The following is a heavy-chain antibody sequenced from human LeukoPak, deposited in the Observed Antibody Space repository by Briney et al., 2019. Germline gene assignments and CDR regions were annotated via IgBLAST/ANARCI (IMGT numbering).Heavy chain of an antibody. Sequence: SVKVSCKASGGTFSSYAISWVRQAPGQGLEWMGGIIPIFGTANYAQKFQGRVTITADESTSTAHMELSSLRSEDTAVYYCAGTGTKTYYYDSSGYYYDWGQGTLVTVSS. V-gene: IGHV1-69*01. J-gene: IGHJ4*02. CDR1: GGTFSSYA. D-gene: IGHD3-22*01. CDR3: AGTGTKTYYYDSSGYYYD. CDR2: IIPIFGTA.